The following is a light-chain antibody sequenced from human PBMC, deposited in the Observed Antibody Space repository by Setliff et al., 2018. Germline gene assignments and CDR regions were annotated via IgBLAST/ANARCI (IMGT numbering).Light chain of an antibody. CDR2: DVS. Sequence: LTQPRSVSGSPGQSVTISCTGTSSDVGGYNYVSWYQQHPGKAPKLMIYDVSKRPSGVPDRFSGSKSGNTASLTISGLQAEDEADYYCCSYAGSYTSLYVFGTGTKATVL. J-gene: IGLJ1*01. CDR3: CSYAGSYTSLYV. V-gene: IGLV2-11*01. CDR1: SSDVGGYNY.